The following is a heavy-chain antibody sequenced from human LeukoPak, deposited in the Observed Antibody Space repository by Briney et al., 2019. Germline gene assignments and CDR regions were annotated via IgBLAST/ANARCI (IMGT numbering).Heavy chain of an antibody. CDR1: GYTFTGYY. CDR2: INPNSGGT. V-gene: IGHV1-2*02. CDR3: AREIGYCSSTSCFFYAFDI. J-gene: IGHJ3*02. Sequence: ASVKVSCKASGYTFTGYYMHWVRQAPGQGLEWMGWINPNSGGTNYAQKFQGRVTMTRDTSISTAYMELSRLRSDDTAVYYCAREIGYCSSTSCFFYAFDIWGQGTMVTVS. D-gene: IGHD2-2*01.